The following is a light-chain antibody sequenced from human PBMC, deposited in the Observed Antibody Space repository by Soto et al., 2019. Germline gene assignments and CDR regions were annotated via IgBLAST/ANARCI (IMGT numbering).Light chain of an antibody. CDR3: SSYTSRSTLLV. CDR2: EVS. CDR1: SSDVGGYNY. V-gene: IGLV2-14*01. J-gene: IGLJ2*01. Sequence: QSALTQPASVSGSPGQSITISCTGTSSDVGGYNYVSWYQQHPVKAPKLMIYEVSNRPSGVSNRFSGSKSGNTASLTISGLQAEDEADYYCSSYTSRSTLLVFGGGTKLTVL.